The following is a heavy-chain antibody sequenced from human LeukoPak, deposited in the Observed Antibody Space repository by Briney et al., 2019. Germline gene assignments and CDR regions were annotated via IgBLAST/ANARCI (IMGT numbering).Heavy chain of an antibody. CDR3: AKRPWYYYDSSGYYDY. CDR1: GFTFSSYA. V-gene: IGHV3-23*01. Sequence: PGGSLRLSRAASGFTFSSYAMSWVRQAPGKGLEWVSAISGSSGSTYYADSVKGRFTISRDNSKNTLYLQMNSLRAEDTAVYYCAKRPWYYYDSSGYYDYWGQGTLVTVSS. D-gene: IGHD3-22*01. CDR2: ISGSSGST. J-gene: IGHJ4*02.